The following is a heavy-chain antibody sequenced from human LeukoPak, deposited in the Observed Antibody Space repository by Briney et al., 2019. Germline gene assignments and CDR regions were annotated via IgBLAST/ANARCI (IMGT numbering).Heavy chain of an antibody. V-gene: IGHV1-69*04. Sequence: GASVKVPCKASGGTFSSYTISWVRQAPGQGLEWMGRIIPILGIANYAQKFQGRVTITADKSTSTAYMELSSLRSEDTAVYYCARDQGATIFGVVIMGAFDIWGQGTMVTVSS. D-gene: IGHD3-3*01. CDR2: IIPILGIA. CDR1: GGTFSSYT. CDR3: ARDQGATIFGVVIMGAFDI. J-gene: IGHJ3*02.